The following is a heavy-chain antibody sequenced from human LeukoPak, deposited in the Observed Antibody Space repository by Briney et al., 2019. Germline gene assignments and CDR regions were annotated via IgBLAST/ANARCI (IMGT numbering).Heavy chain of an antibody. CDR2: INQNGSET. CDR1: GFTFSSYW. D-gene: IGHD3-22*01. CDR3: ARKKYYYDTSTYGWFDP. V-gene: IGHV3-7*01. J-gene: IGHJ5*02. Sequence: GGSLRLSCAASGFTFSSYWMTWVRQAPGKGLEWVANINQNGSETYYVDSVKGRFTMPRDNAKNSLYLQMNGLRAADTAVYYCARKKYYYDTSTYGWFDPWGQGTLVTVSS.